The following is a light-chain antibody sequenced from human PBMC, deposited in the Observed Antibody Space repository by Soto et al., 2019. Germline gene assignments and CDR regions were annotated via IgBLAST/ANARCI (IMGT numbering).Light chain of an antibody. CDR3: QQSYSTPPT. Sequence: DIQMTQSPSSLSASVGDRVTITCRASQSISSYLNWYQQKPGKAPKLLIYAASSLQSGVPSRFSGSGSGTDFTLTISSLQPEDFATYYCQQSYSTPPTLGQGTKLEIK. CDR1: QSISSY. J-gene: IGKJ2*01. V-gene: IGKV1-39*01. CDR2: AAS.